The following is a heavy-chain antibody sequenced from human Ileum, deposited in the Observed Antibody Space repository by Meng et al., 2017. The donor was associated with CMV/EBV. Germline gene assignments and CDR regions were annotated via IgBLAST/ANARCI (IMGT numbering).Heavy chain of an antibody. V-gene: IGHV4-4*07. CDR3: ARECVGEGDNCQWDYWFDP. CDR2: IDPSGSR. CDR1: GVSISGSS. J-gene: IGHJ5*02. D-gene: IGHD3-16*01. Sequence: SAPGRVKPSEPLSLPASVSGVSISGSSWSWVRQPAGKRLEWIGRIDPSGSRNYNPSLRDRITVSVDTSKNQFSLRLTSVTAADSAVYYCARECVGEGDNCQWDYWFDPWGHGTLVTVSS.